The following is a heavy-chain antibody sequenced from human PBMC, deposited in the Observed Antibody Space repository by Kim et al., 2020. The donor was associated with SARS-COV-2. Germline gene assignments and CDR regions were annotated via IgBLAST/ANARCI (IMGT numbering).Heavy chain of an antibody. J-gene: IGHJ6*02. CDR1: GDSISHSNL. CDR3: ARVGPYYSYGMDV. CDR2: IYHSGST. V-gene: IGHV4-4*02. Sequence: SDTLSLTCGVSGDSISHSNLWSWVRQPPGKGLEWIGEIYHSGSTNYNPSLKSRVAISVDKSTNQFSLRLSSVTAADTAVYYCARVGPYYSYGMDVWGQGTTVTVSS.